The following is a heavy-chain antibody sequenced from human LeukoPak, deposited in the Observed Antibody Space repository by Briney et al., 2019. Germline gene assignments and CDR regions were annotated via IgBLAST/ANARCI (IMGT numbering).Heavy chain of an antibody. D-gene: IGHD2-21*02. Sequence: GGSLRLSCAASGFTFSSYGMHWVRQAPGKGLEWVAVISYDGSNKYYADSVKGRFTISRDNSKNTLYLQMNSLRAEDTAVYYCAKDKVVVTAHFDYWGQGTLVTVSS. CDR2: ISYDGSNK. V-gene: IGHV3-30*18. CDR3: AKDKVVVTAHFDY. CDR1: GFTFSSYG. J-gene: IGHJ4*02.